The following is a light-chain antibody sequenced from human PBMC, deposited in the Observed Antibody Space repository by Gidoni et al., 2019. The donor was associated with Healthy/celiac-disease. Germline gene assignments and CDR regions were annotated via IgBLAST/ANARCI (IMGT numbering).Light chain of an antibody. J-gene: IGKJ3*01. CDR2: DAS. Sequence: DIQMTQSPSSLSASVGDRVHITCQASQDISNYLNWYQQKPGKAPKLLIYDASNLETGVPSRFSGSGSGTDFTFTISSLQPEDIATYYCQQYDNSLFTFGPGTKVDIK. CDR3: QQYDNSLFT. V-gene: IGKV1-33*01. CDR1: QDISNY.